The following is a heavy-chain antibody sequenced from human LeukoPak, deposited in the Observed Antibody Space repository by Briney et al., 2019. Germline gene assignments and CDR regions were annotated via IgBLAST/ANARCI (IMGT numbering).Heavy chain of an antibody. J-gene: IGHJ5*02. D-gene: IGHD3-10*01. V-gene: IGHV4-39*01. CDR1: GGSITSSSYY. CDR3: ARIKEVRRGGPNWFDP. CDR2: IHYTGRT. Sequence: PSETLSLTCSVSGGSITSSSYYWGWIRQSPEKGLEWIVSIHYTGRTDYNPSLKGRVTISVDTSENQVSLKVRSVTAADTAVYYCARIKEVRRGGPNWFDPWGQGTLVTVSS.